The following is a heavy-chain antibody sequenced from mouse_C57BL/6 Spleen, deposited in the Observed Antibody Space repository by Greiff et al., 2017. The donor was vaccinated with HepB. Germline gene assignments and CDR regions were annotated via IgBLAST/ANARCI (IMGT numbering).Heavy chain of an antibody. V-gene: IGHV1-64*01. J-gene: IGHJ2*01. Sequence: VQLQQSGAELVKPGASVKLSCKASGYTFTSYWMHWVKQRPGQGLKWIGMIHPNSGSTNYNEKFKSKATLTVDKSSSTAYMQLSSLTSEDSAVYYCAKERQLRYYFDYWGQGTTLTVSS. CDR3: AKERQLRYYFDY. CDR1: GYTFTSYW. CDR2: IHPNSGST. D-gene: IGHD1-1*01.